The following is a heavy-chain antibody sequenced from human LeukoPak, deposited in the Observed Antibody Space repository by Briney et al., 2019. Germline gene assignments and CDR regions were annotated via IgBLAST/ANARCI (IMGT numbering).Heavy chain of an antibody. D-gene: IGHD6-13*01. J-gene: IGHJ5*02. CDR1: GYTFTGYY. CDR2: INPNSGGT. V-gene: IGHV1-2*02. CDR3: ARGEEAAAEYYWFDP. Sequence: GASVKVSCKASGYTFTGYYMHWVRQAPGQGLEWMGWINPNSGGTNYAQKFQGRVTMTRDTSISTAYMEMSRLRSDDTAVYYCARGEEAAAEYYWFDPWGQGTLVTVSS.